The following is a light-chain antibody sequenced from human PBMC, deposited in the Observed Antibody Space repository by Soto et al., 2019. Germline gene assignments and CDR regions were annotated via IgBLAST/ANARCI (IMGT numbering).Light chain of an antibody. CDR1: SSNIGAGYD. CDR3: QAYDSSLSGVV. Sequence: QSVLTQPPSVSGAPGQRVTIPCTGSSSNIGAGYDVHWYQQLPGTAPKLLIHGNSNRPSGVPDRFSGSKSGTSASLAITGLQAEDEADYDCQAYDSSLSGVVFGGGTKLTVL. CDR2: GNS. V-gene: IGLV1-40*01. J-gene: IGLJ2*01.